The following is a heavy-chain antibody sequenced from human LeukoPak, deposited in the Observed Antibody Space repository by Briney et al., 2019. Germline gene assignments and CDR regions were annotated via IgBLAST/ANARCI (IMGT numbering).Heavy chain of an antibody. D-gene: IGHD6-6*01. V-gene: IGHV3-13*04. CDR3: ARGFVHAFDI. J-gene: IGHJ3*02. CDR2: IGVAGDT. CDR1: GFAFRTYD. Sequence: GWSLRLSCAASGFAFRTYDMHWVRPATGKGLEWVSAIGVAGDTYYPGSVKGRFTISRENAKNSLYLQMNSLRAGDTAVYYCARGFVHAFDIWGQGTMVTVSS.